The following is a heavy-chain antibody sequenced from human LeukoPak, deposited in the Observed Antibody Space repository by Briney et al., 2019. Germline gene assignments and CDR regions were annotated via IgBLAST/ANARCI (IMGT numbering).Heavy chain of an antibody. V-gene: IGHV4-34*01. CDR3: ARSIVGAPLDY. Sequence: SETLSLTCAVYGGSFSGYYWSWIRQPPGKGLEWIGEINHSGSTNYNPSLKSRVTISVDTSKNQFSLKLSSVTAADTAVYYCARSIVGAPLDYWGQGTLVTVSS. CDR1: GGSFSGYY. D-gene: IGHD1-26*01. J-gene: IGHJ4*02. CDR2: INHSGST.